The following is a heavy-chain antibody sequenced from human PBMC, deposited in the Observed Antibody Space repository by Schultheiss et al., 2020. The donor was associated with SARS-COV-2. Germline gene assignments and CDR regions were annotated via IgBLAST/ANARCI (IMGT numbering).Heavy chain of an antibody. Sequence: GESLKISCAASGFTFSSYAMSWVRQAPGKGLEWVSVISGSGGSTYYADSVKGRFTISRDNSKNTLYLQMNSLRAEDTAVYYCAKAPTLYGSGSYYNLAADYWGQGTLVTVSS. V-gene: IGHV3-23*01. CDR1: GFTFSSYA. CDR3: AKAPTLYGSGSYYNLAADY. J-gene: IGHJ4*02. CDR2: ISGSGGST. D-gene: IGHD3-10*01.